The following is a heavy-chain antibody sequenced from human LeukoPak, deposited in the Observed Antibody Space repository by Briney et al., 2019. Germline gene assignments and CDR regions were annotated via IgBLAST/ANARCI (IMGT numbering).Heavy chain of an antibody. V-gene: IGHV3-7*01. J-gene: IGHJ6*03. CDR1: GFTFSSYW. Sequence: GGSLRVSCAASGFTFSSYWMSWVRQAPGKGLEWVAKIKQDGSEKYYVDSVKGRFTMPRENAKNSLYLKMNSLRAEDTAVYYCARDPLTLYNYYMDVWGKGTTVTVSS. D-gene: IGHD3-9*01. CDR3: ARDPLTLYNYYMDV. CDR2: IKQDGSEK.